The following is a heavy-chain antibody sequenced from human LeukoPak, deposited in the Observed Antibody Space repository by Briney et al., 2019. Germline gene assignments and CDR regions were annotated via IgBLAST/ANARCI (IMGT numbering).Heavy chain of an antibody. J-gene: IGHJ4*01. CDR2: IYYSGST. D-gene: IGHD6-19*01. CDR3: ARGINGAKWLVPYYFDY. CDR1: GGSISSSSYY. V-gene: IGHV4-39*02. Sequence: SETLSLTCTVSGGSISSSSYYWGWIRQPPGKGLEWIGSIYYSGSTYYNPSLKSRVTISVDTSESLFSLKLSSVTAADTAVYYCARGINGAKWLVPYYFDYWGHGTLVTVSS.